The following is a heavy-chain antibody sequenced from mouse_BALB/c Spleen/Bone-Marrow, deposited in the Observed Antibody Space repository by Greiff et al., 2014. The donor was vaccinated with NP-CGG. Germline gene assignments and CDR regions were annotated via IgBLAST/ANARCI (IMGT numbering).Heavy chain of an antibody. CDR3: TRWLPYAMDY. D-gene: IGHD2-2*01. CDR1: GYTFTNFW. CDR2: IYPSDSYT. J-gene: IGHJ4*01. V-gene: IGHV1-69*02. Sequence: SGAELVRPGASVKLSCKASGYTFTNFWINWVKQRPGQGLEWIGNIYPSDSYTNYNQKFKDKATLTVDKSSSTAYMQLSSPTSEDSAVYYCTRWLPYAMDYWGQGTSVTVSS.